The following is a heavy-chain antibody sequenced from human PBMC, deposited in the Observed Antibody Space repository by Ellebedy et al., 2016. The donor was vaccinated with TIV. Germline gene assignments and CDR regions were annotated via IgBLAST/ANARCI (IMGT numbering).Heavy chain of an antibody. Sequence: AASVKVSCKAPGGTFNSYAISWVRQAPGQGLEWMGMIIAIEGRAKYGQRFQGRVTMTADTSTSTAYMDLSRLTSSDTAVVYCARTHEGGRGYSYGYHLVYWGQGTLVTVSS. D-gene: IGHD5-18*01. CDR3: ARTHEGGRGYSYGYHLVY. J-gene: IGHJ4*02. V-gene: IGHV1-69*04. CDR2: IIAIEGRA. CDR1: GGTFNSYA.